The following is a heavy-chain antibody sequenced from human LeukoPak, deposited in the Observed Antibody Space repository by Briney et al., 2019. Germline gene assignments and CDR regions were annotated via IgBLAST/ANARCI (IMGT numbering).Heavy chain of an antibody. V-gene: IGHV3-21*01. CDR3: AKGPYPPTVTTDQYYFDY. Sequence: GGSLRLSCAASGFTFSSYNMNWVRQAPGKGLEWVSSISSSSSYIYYADSVRGRFTISRDNAKNSLYLQMNSLRAEDTAVYYCAKGPYPPTVTTDQYYFDYWGQGTLVTVSS. J-gene: IGHJ4*02. CDR1: GFTFSSYN. CDR2: ISSSSSYI. D-gene: IGHD4-17*01.